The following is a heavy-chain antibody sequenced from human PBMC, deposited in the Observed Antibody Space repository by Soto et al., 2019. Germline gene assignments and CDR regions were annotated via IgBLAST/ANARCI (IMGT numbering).Heavy chain of an antibody. D-gene: IGHD1-26*01. CDR1: GFTFSSYS. CDR3: ARDGGSYYPSYFQH. V-gene: IGHV3-21*01. CDR2: ISSSSSYI. J-gene: IGHJ1*01. Sequence: KPGGSLRLSCAASGFTFSSYSMNWVRQAPGKGLEWVSSISSSSSYIYYADSVKGRFTISRDNAKNSLYLQMNSLRAEDTAVYYCARDGGSYYPSYFQHWGQGTLVTVSS.